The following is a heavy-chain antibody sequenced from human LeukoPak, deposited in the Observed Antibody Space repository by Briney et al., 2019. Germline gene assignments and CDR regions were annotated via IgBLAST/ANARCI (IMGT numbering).Heavy chain of an antibody. V-gene: IGHV4-30-4*08. J-gene: IGHJ4*02. D-gene: IGHD3-10*01. CDR3: ARRPYGSGSYEDY. Sequence: PSETLSLTCTVSGGSISSSRYYWGWIRQPPGKGLEWMGYIFYSGSTYYTPSLKSRLTISVDMSKNQFSLKLSSVTAADTAVYYCARRPYGSGSYEDYWGQGTPVTVSS. CDR1: GGSISSSRYY. CDR2: IFYSGST.